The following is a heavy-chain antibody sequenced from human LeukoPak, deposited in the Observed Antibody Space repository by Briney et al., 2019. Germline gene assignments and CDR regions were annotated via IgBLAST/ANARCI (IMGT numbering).Heavy chain of an antibody. CDR2: IYTIGST. CDR3: ARELAAAGHADY. CDR1: GASISGYY. J-gene: IGHJ4*02. Sequence: KPSETLSLTCTVSGASISGYYWSWIRQPAGKGLEWVGRIYTIGSTNYNPSLKSRVTMSVDTSKNQFSLTLTSVTAADTAVYYCARELAAAGHADYWGQGTLVTVSS. D-gene: IGHD6-13*01. V-gene: IGHV4-4*07.